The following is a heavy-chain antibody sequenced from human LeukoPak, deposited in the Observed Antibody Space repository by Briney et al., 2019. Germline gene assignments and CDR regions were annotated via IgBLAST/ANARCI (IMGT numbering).Heavy chain of an antibody. CDR3: AKDSTYSHDSGLYYFDF. CDR2: ISFDGTKR. J-gene: IGHJ4*02. Sequence: PGGSLRLSCAASGFSFSRNGMHWVRQAPGKGLEWLVFISFDGTKRYYADSVKGRFTISRDNSKNTLYLQMNSLRTEDTAMYYCAKDSTYSHDSGLYYFDFWGQGTLVTVSS. D-gene: IGHD3-22*01. CDR1: GFSFSRNG. V-gene: IGHV3-30*02.